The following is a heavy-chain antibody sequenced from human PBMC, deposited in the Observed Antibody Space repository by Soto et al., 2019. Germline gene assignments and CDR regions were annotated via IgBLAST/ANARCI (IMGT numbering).Heavy chain of an antibody. CDR1: GFTFCSYS. Sequence: EVQLVESGGGLVQPGVSLRRSCAASGFTFCSYSMNWVRQAPGKGLEWVSYISSSSSTIYYADSVKGRFTISRDNAKNSLYLQMNSLRDEDTAVYYCARVGEQWLVVSNYYDYGMDVWGQGTTVTVSS. J-gene: IGHJ6*02. D-gene: IGHD6-19*01. V-gene: IGHV3-48*02. CDR2: ISSSSSTI. CDR3: ARVGEQWLVVSNYYDYGMDV.